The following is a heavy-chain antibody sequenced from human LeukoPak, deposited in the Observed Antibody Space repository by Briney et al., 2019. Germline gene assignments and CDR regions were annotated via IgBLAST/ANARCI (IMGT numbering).Heavy chain of an antibody. J-gene: IGHJ4*02. Sequence: GESLKISCKGSGYSFTSYWIGWVRQMPGKGLGWMGIIYPGDSDTRYSPSFQGQVTISADKSISTAYLQWSSLKASDTAMYYCARRGQTYYYDSSGYYYADYWGQGTLVTVSS. CDR2: IYPGDSDT. CDR3: ARRGQTYYYDSSGYYYADY. V-gene: IGHV5-51*01. CDR1: GYSFTSYW. D-gene: IGHD3-22*01.